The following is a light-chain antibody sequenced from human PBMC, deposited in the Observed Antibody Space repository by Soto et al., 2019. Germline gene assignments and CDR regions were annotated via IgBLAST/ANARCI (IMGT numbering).Light chain of an antibody. CDR3: RVWNSSGDLAV. CDR2: YDS. V-gene: IGLV3-21*04. Sequence: SYELTQPPSVSVAPGKTARITCGGNNIGSKSVHWYQQKPGQAPVLVIYYDSDRPSGIPERFSGSNSGNTATLTISRVEAGDGANYYCRVWNSSGDLAVLGGGPQLPVL. J-gene: IGLJ7*01. CDR1: NIGSKS.